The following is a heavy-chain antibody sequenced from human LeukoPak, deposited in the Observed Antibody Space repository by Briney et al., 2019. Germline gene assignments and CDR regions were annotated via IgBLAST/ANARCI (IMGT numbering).Heavy chain of an antibody. D-gene: IGHD6-13*01. CDR2: ISSSTI. J-gene: IGHJ4*02. CDR1: GFTFSSYS. Sequence: GGSLRLSCAASGFTFSSYSMNWVRQAPGKGLEWVSYISSSTIYYADSVKGRFTISRDNAKNSLYLQMNSLRAEDTAVYYCLVAAAVTGYWGQGTLVTVSS. V-gene: IGHV3-48*01. CDR3: LVAAAVTGY.